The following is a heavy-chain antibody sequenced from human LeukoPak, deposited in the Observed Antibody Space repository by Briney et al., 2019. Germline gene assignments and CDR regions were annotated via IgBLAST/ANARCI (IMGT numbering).Heavy chain of an antibody. CDR1: GFTFSSYA. J-gene: IGHJ4*02. Sequence: GGSLRLSCAASGFTFSSYAISWVRQAPGKGLEWVSAISGSGGSTYYADSVKGRFTISRDNSKNTLYLQMNSLRAEDTAVYYCAKDRELLIVSHLDYWGQGTLVTVSS. CDR2: ISGSGGST. V-gene: IGHV3-23*01. CDR3: AKDRELLIVSHLDY. D-gene: IGHD1-26*01.